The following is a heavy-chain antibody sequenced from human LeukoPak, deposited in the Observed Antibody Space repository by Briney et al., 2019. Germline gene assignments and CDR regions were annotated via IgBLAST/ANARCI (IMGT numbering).Heavy chain of an antibody. Sequence: PGGSLRLSCAASGFTFSSYGMHWVRQAPDKGLEWVAVISYDGSNKYYADSVKGRFTISRDNSKNTLYLQMNSLRAEDTAVYYCAKDYDILTGYYFDYWGQGTLVTVSS. D-gene: IGHD3-9*01. V-gene: IGHV3-30*18. J-gene: IGHJ4*02. CDR3: AKDYDILTGYYFDY. CDR1: GFTFSSYG. CDR2: ISYDGSNK.